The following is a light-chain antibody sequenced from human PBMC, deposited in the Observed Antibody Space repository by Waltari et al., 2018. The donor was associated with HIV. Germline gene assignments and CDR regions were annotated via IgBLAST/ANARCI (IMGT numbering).Light chain of an antibody. Sequence: QSALTQPRSVSGSPGQSVTISCTGTSSDVGGYNYVSWYQHHPGKAPKFMIYDVTSVPSVVPGCFSGSKSGNTASLTISGLQAEDEADYFCCSYAGRYTYVFGTGTKVTVL. J-gene: IGLJ1*01. V-gene: IGLV2-11*01. CDR1: SSDVGGYNY. CDR2: DVT. CDR3: CSYAGRYTYV.